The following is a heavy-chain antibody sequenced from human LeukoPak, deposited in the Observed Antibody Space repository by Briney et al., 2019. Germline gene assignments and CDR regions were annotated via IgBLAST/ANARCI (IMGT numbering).Heavy chain of an antibody. CDR3: ARAINYNFDY. CDR1: GSTFSSYW. D-gene: IGHD4-11*01. J-gene: IGHJ4*02. CDR2: INPDASAT. Sequence: GKSLRLSCAASGSTFSSYWMTWVRQAPGKGLEWVANINPDASATYHVDSVKGRFTISRDNAKNSLYLQMISLRAEDTAVYYCARAINYNFDYWGQGTPVTVSS. V-gene: IGHV3-7*04.